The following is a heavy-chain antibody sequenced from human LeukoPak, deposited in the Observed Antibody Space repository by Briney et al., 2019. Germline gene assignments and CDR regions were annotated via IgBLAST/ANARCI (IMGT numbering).Heavy chain of an antibody. CDR1: GFTFSDYY. J-gene: IGHJ5*02. D-gene: IGHD2-2*01. V-gene: IGHV3-11*04. CDR2: ISSSGSTI. CDR3: AREGVRYCSSTSCPNWFDP. Sequence: GGSLRLSCAASGFTFSDYYMSWIRQAPGKGLEWVSYISSSGSTIYYADSVKGRFTISRDNAKNSLYLQMNSLRAEDTAVYYCAREGVRYCSSTSCPNWFDPWGQGTLVTVSS.